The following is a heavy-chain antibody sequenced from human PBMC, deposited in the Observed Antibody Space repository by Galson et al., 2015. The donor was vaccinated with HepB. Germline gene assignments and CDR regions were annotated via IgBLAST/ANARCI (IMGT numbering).Heavy chain of an antibody. CDR1: GLTLSSYA. CDR3: AAAVVPAAIHYYYYGMDV. J-gene: IGHJ6*02. Sequence: SLRLSCAASGLTLSSYAMSWVRQAPGKGLEWVSAISGSGGSTYYADTVKGRFTISRDNSKNTLYLQMNSLRAEDTAVYYCAAAVVPAAIHYYYYGMDVWGQGTTVTVSS. CDR2: ISGSGGST. V-gene: IGHV3-23*01. D-gene: IGHD2-2*01.